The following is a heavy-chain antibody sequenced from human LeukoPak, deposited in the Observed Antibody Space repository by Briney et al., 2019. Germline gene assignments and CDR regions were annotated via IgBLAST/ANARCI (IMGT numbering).Heavy chain of an antibody. Sequence: GGSLRLSCAAPGFTFSSYSMNWVRQAPGKGLEWVSSISSSSSYIYYADSVKGRFTISRDNAKNSLYLQMNSLRAEDTAVYYCARDGAVSSPFDYWGQGTLVTVSS. CDR3: ARDGAVSSPFDY. D-gene: IGHD6-13*01. V-gene: IGHV3-21*01. CDR2: ISSSSSYI. J-gene: IGHJ4*02. CDR1: GFTFSSYS.